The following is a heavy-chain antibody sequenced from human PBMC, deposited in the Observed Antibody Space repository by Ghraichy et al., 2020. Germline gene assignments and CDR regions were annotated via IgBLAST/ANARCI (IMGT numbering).Heavy chain of an antibody. D-gene: IGHD6-19*01. V-gene: IGHV4-38-2*02. Sequence: SETLSLTCTVSGYSISSGYYWGWIRQPPGKGLEWIGSIYHSGSTYYNPSLKSRVTISVDTSKNQFSLKLSSVTAADTAVYYCAKIAVAGRKMIDYWGQGTLVTVSS. CDR2: IYHSGST. CDR1: GYSISSGYY. CDR3: AKIAVAGRKMIDY. J-gene: IGHJ4*02.